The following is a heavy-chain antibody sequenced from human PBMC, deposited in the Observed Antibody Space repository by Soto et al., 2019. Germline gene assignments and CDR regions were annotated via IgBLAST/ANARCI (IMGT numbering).Heavy chain of an antibody. CDR3: ARHGSN. J-gene: IGHJ4*02. CDR2: IYYSGIT. CDR1: GVSISNSSYY. Sequence: SETLSLTCTVSGVSISNSSYYWGWIRRPPGKGLEWIGTIYYSGITYYNPSLKSRVTISVDTPKNQFSLKLTSVTAADTAVYYCARHGSNWGQGTLVTVSS. V-gene: IGHV4-39*01.